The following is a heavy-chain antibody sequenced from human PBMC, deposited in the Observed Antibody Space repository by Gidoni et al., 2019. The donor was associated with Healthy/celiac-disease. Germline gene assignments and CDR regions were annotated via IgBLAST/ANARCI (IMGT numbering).Heavy chain of an antibody. CDR1: GWSFSGYS. Sequence: QVQLQQWGAGLLKPSETLSLTCAVYGWSFSGYSWSWIRQPPGKGLEWIGEINHSGSTNYNPSLESRVTISVDTSKNQFSLKLSSVTAADTAVYYCARVPAYSSSWYAGWSWFDPWGQGTLVTVSS. CDR3: ARVPAYSSSWYAGWSWFDP. CDR2: INHSGST. D-gene: IGHD6-13*01. V-gene: IGHV4-34*01. J-gene: IGHJ5*02.